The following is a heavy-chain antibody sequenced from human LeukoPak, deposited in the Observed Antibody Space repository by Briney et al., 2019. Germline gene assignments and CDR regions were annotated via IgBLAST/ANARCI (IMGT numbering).Heavy chain of an antibody. J-gene: IGHJ4*02. V-gene: IGHV6-1*01. Sequence: SQTLSLTCAISGDSVSSNNTAWNWIRQSPSRGLEWLGRTYYRSKWYNDYAVSVKSRININPDTSENQFSLHLNSVTPDDTAVYYCAREYSSSGLAFDYWGQGTLVTASS. CDR1: GDSVSSNNTA. CDR3: AREYSSSGLAFDY. CDR2: TYYRSKWYN. D-gene: IGHD6-19*01.